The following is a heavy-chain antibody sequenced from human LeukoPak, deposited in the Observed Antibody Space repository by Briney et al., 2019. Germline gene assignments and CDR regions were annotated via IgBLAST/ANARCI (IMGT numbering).Heavy chain of an antibody. J-gene: IGHJ4*02. CDR2: ISSSSSYI. CDR3: ARDRPYDYVWGSYRFTYLFDY. Sequence: PGGSLRLSCAASGFTFSSYSMNWVRQAPGKGLEWVSSISSSSSYIYYADSVKGRFTISRDNAKNPLYLQMNSLRAEDTAVYYCARDRPYDYVWGSYRFTYLFDYWGQGTLVTVSS. V-gene: IGHV3-21*01. D-gene: IGHD3-16*02. CDR1: GFTFSSYS.